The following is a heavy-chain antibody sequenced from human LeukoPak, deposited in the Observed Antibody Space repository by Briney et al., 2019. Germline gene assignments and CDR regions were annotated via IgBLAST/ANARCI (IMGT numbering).Heavy chain of an antibody. CDR1: GGSISSRTYY. V-gene: IGHV4-39*07. Sequence: SETLSLTCTVSGGSISSRTYYWGWIRQPPGKGLEWIGTIYYSGTTYYNPSLKSRVTISLDTSKNQFSLKLSSVTAADTAVYYCARGVSKRGQNWFDPWGQGTLVTVSS. CDR2: IYYSGTT. J-gene: IGHJ5*02. CDR3: ARGVSKRGQNWFDP. D-gene: IGHD1-26*01.